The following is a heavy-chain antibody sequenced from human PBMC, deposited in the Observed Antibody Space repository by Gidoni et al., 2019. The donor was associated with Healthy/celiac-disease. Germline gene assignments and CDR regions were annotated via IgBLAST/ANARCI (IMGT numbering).Heavy chain of an antibody. D-gene: IGHD2-2*01. J-gene: IGHJ3*02. CDR2: IYYSGST. CDR3: ARISDIVVVHDPRYAFDI. V-gene: IGHV4-39*01. Sequence: QLQLQESGPGLVKPSETLSLTCTVSGGSISSRSYYWGGIRQPPGKGLEWIGSIYYSGSTYYNPSLKSRVTISVDTSKNQFSLKLSSVTAADTAVYYCARISDIVVVHDPRYAFDIWGQGTMVTVSS. CDR1: GGSISSRSYY.